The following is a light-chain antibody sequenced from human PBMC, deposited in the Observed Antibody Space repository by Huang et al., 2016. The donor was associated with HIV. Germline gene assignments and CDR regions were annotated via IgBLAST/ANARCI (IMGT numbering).Light chain of an antibody. Sequence: DIQMTQSPSSLSAFVGDTVTITCRASQVIGNSLAWYQQKPGRPPKLLIYVASTLQSGVPSRFSGSVSGTDFTLTISNLQTEDIATYYCQKYDSAPRTFGQGTRV. J-gene: IGKJ1*01. V-gene: IGKV1-27*01. CDR1: QVIGNS. CDR3: QKYDSAPRT. CDR2: VAS.